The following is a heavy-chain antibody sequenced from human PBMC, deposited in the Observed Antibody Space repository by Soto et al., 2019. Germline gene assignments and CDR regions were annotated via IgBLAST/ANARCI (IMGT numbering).Heavy chain of an antibody. V-gene: IGHV1-3*01. J-gene: IGHJ4*02. CDR3: ARVRMLWYGELSH. Sequence: QVQLVQSGAEVKKPGASVKISCKTSGYTFMTYALHWVRQAPGQRPEWMGWINPGNGNTEYSQKLQGRVTITRDTSARTVSMEVANMTSEDTAVYYCARVRMLWYGELSHWGQGTQVIVSA. CDR1: GYTFMTYA. CDR2: INPGNGNT. D-gene: IGHD3-10*01.